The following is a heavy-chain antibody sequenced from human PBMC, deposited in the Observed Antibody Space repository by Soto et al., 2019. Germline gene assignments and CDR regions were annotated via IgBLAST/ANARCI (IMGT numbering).Heavy chain of an antibody. J-gene: IGHJ4*02. D-gene: IGHD6-19*01. CDR3: ARFSRALAVAGTYDFDY. CDR2: ISAYNGNT. V-gene: IGHV1-18*01. Sequence: GASVKVSCKASGYTFTSYGISWVRQAPGQGLEWMGWISAYNGNTNYAQKLQGRVTMTTDTSTSTAYMELRSLRSDDTAMYYCARFSRALAVAGTYDFDYWGQGTLVTVSS. CDR1: GYTFTSYG.